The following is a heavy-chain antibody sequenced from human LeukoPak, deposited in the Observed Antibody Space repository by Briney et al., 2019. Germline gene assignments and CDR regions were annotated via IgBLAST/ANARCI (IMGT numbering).Heavy chain of an antibody. Sequence: GGSLRLSCAVSGFIFDDYAMHWVRQAPGKGLEWVSGITWGRDNLAYAASVKGRFTISRDNAKNLLYLQMNSLRVEDTALYYCARKGLPDYWGQGTLVTVSS. J-gene: IGHJ4*02. CDR3: ARKGLPDY. V-gene: IGHV3-9*01. CDR2: ITWGRDNL. CDR1: GFIFDDYA.